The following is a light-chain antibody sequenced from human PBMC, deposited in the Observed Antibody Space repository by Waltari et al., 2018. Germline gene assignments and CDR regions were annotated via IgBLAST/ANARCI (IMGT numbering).Light chain of an antibody. Sequence: EIVLTQSPATLSLSPGESVTLSCRARQSVRNKYLAWYQQQKPGQAPRLRTYGTSHRATGTPDRFSGGGSGTDFTLSISRLEPEDFAVYYCQQYGSYPPTFGGGTKVEI. CDR2: GTS. V-gene: IGKV3-20*01. CDR1: QSVRNKY. CDR3: QQYGSYPPT. J-gene: IGKJ4*01.